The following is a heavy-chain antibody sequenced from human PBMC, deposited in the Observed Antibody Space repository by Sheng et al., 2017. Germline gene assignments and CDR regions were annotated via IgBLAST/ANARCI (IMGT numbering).Heavy chain of an antibody. V-gene: IGHV3-23*01. Sequence: EVQLLESGGGLVQPGGSLRLSCAASGFTFSNYAMSWVRQAPGKGLEWVSAVSGSGGSTYYADSVKGRFTISRDNSQNTLYLQMNSLRAEDTAVYYCAKEGSGSYAAAWGQGTLVTVSS. D-gene: IGHD1-26*01. J-gene: IGHJ4*02. CDR3: AKEGSGSYAAA. CDR2: VSGSGGST. CDR1: GFTFSNYA.